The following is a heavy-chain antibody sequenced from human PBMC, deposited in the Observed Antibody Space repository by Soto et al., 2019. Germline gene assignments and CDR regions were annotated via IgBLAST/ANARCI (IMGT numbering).Heavy chain of an antibody. Sequence: SETLSLTCAVYGGSFSGYYWSWIRQPPGKGLEWIGEINHSGSTNYNPSLKSRVTISVDPSKNQFSLKLSSVTAADTAVYYCARGIYYDFWSGYPGYFDYWGQGTLVTVSS. D-gene: IGHD3-3*01. CDR1: GGSFSGYY. V-gene: IGHV4-34*09. CDR3: ARGIYYDFWSGYPGYFDY. CDR2: INHSGST. J-gene: IGHJ4*02.